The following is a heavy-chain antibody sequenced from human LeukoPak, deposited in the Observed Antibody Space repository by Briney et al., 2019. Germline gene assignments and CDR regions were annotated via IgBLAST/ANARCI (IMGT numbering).Heavy chain of an antibody. V-gene: IGHV4-34*01. J-gene: IGHJ1*01. D-gene: IGHD1-26*01. Sequence: PSETLSLTCAVYGGSFSSYYWSWLRQPPGKGLEWIGEINHSGSTNYNPSLKSRVTISVDTSKNHFSLKLSSVTAADTTVYYCAYSGSYQQHWAQGTLVTVSS. CDR3: AYSGSYQQH. CDR1: GGSFSSYY. CDR2: INHSGST.